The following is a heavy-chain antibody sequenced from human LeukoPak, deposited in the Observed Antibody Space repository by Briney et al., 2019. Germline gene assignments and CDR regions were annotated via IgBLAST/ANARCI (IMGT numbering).Heavy chain of an antibody. CDR1: GGSISSYY. CDR2: IYYSGST. Sequence: SETLSLTCTVSGGSISSYYWSWIRQPPGKGLEWIGYIYYSGSTNYNPSLKSRVTISVDTSKNQFSLKLSSVTAADTAVYYCARVGVDTAMASFDYWGQGTLVTGSS. D-gene: IGHD5-18*01. V-gene: IGHV4-59*01. CDR3: ARVGVDTAMASFDY. J-gene: IGHJ4*02.